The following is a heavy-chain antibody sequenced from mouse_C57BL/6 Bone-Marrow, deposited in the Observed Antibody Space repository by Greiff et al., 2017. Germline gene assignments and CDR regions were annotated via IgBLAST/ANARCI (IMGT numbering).Heavy chain of an antibody. V-gene: IGHV1-52*01. CDR3: ARDYYGSSYWYFDV. CDR2: IDPSDSET. J-gene: IGHJ1*03. D-gene: IGHD1-1*01. Sequence: QVQLQQPGAELVRPGSSVKLSCEASGYTFTSYWMHWVKQRPIQGLEWIGNIDPSDSETHYNQKFKDKATLTVDKSSSTAYMQLSSLTSEDSAVYYCARDYYGSSYWYFDVWGTGTTVTVSS. CDR1: GYTFTSYW.